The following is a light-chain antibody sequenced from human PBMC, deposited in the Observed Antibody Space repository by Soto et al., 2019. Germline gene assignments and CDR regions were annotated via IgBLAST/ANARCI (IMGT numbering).Light chain of an antibody. CDR3: QQDNSYPLT. J-gene: IGKJ4*01. CDR2: KAS. CDR1: QSISSW. V-gene: IGKV1-5*03. Sequence: EMQLKQSTSTLSASVGDRVTITCRASQSISSWLAWYQQKPGKAPKLLIYKASSLESGVPSRFSGSGSGAAFTLTISSLQPDDFATYYCQQDNSYPLTSGGGTKVDIK.